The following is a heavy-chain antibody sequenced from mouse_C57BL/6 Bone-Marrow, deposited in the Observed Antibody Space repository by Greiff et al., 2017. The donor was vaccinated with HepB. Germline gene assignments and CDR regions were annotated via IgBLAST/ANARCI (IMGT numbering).Heavy chain of an antibody. CDR1: GFSLTSYG. D-gene: IGHD2-4*01. V-gene: IGHV2-2*01. CDR2: IWSGGST. Sequence: VQGVESGPGLVQPSQSLSITCTVSGFSLTSYGVHWVRQSPGKGLEWLGVIWSGGSTDYNAAFISRLSISKDNSKSQVFFKMNSLQADDTAIYYCARRGAFYYDYDDGAGFAYWGQGTLVTVSA. J-gene: IGHJ3*01. CDR3: ARRGAFYYDYDDGAGFAY.